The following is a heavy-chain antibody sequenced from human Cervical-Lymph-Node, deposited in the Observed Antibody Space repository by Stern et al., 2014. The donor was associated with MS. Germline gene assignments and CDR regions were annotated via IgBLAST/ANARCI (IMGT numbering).Heavy chain of an antibody. V-gene: IGHV1-2*02. Sequence: QVHLVESGAEVRKPGASLKVSCTASGYTFTGYYIHWVRQAPGQGLEWVGWINPNGGGTNYAQNFEGRVTMTRDTSINTAYMELSGLTSDDTAVYYCARPRLPGVAVAAEYWGQGTLVTVSS. D-gene: IGHD6-19*01. CDR1: GYTFTGYY. CDR3: ARPRLPGVAVAAEY. J-gene: IGHJ4*02. CDR2: INPNGGGT.